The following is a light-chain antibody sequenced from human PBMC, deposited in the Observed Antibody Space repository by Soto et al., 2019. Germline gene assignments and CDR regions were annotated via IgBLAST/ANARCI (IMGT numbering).Light chain of an antibody. J-gene: IGLJ1*01. V-gene: IGLV2-23*01. CDR1: SSDVGSYNL. Sequence: QSALTQPASVSGSPGQSITISCTGTSSDVGSYNLVSWYQQHPGKAPKLMIYEGSKRPSGVSNRFSGSKSGNTASLTISGLQAEDEADYYSCSYAGSSTVYVFGTGTKVTVL. CDR2: EGS. CDR3: CSYAGSSTVYV.